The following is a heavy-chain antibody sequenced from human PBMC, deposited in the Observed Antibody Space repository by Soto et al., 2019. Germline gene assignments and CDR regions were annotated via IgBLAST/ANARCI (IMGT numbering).Heavy chain of an antibody. CDR1: GFTFSDYS. CDR2: IDSRGRTL. D-gene: IGHD6-6*01. V-gene: IGHV3-11*01. J-gene: IGHJ4*02. CDR3: ARQAARNYIDS. Sequence: GGSLRLSCVASGFTFSDYSMSWIRQAPGKGLEWLAFIDSRGRTLSYADSVRGRFTISRDNAENSVYLQMDSLRAVDTAVYYCARQAARNYIDSWGQGNSVTVSS.